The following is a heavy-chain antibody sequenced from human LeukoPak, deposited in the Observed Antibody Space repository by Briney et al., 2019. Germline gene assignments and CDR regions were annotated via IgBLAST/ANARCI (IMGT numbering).Heavy chain of an antibody. CDR3: AREVWFGELSERTLDY. Sequence: ASVKVSCKASGYTFTSYGISWVRQAPGQGLEWMGWISAYNGNTNYAQKLQGRVTMTTDTSTSTAYMELRSLRSDDTAVYYCAREVWFGELSERTLDYWGQGTLVTVSS. CDR2: ISAYNGNT. V-gene: IGHV1-18*01. J-gene: IGHJ4*02. CDR1: GYTFTSYG. D-gene: IGHD3-10*01.